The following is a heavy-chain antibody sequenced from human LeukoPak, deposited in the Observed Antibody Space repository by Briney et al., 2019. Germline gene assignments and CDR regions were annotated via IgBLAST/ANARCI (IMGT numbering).Heavy chain of an antibody. J-gene: IGHJ6*03. D-gene: IGHD4-11*01. Sequence: SETLSLTCTVSGGSISSYYWSWIRQPPGKGLEWIGYIYTSGSTNYNPSLKSRVTISVDTSKNQFSLKLSSVTAADTAVYYCARQGYSKGRYYYYYMDVWGKGTTVTVSS. CDR3: ARQGYSKGRYYYYYMDV. CDR1: GGSISSYY. V-gene: IGHV4-4*09. CDR2: IYTSGST.